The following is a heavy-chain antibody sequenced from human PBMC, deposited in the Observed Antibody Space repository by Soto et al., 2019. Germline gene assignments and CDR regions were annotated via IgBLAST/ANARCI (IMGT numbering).Heavy chain of an antibody. D-gene: IGHD2-8*02. V-gene: IGHV1-46*03. CDR2: INPSGGTT. Sequence: QVQLVQSGAEVKKPGASVKVSCKASGYTFTNYYMHWVRQAPGQGLEWMGIINPSGGTTTYAQKFQGRVTMTRDTSTTTVYMELNSLRSEDTAVYYCTRFEKTSPGAPFDYWGQGALVTVSS. CDR1: GYTFTNYY. J-gene: IGHJ4*02. CDR3: TRFEKTSPGAPFDY.